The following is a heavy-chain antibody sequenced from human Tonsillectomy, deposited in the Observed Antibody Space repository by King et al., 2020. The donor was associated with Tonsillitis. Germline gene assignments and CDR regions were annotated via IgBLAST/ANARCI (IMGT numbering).Heavy chain of an antibody. V-gene: IGHV4-30-4*01. CDR2: IYYSGST. J-gene: IGHJ4*02. CDR3: ARVQTYYYDSSGYLVDDY. CDR1: GGSISSGDYY. D-gene: IGHD3-22*01. Sequence: QLQESGPGLVKPSQTLSLTCTVSGGSISSGDYYWSWIRQPPGKGLEWIGYIYYSGSTYYNPSLKSRVTISVDTSKNRFSLKLSSVTAADTAVYYCARVQTYYYDSSGYLVDDYWGQGTLVTVSS.